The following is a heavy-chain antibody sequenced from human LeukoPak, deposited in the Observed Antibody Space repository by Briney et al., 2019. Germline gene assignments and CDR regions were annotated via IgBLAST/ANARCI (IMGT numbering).Heavy chain of an antibody. CDR2: IRGSGDDT. CDR1: GFTVSSNY. D-gene: IGHD1-26*01. V-gene: IGHV3-23*01. CDR3: AKDFVPRGGSYFPGFDY. J-gene: IGHJ4*02. Sequence: PGGSLRLSCAASGFTVSSNYMSWVRQAPGKGREWVSAIRGSGDDTYYADSVKGRFTISRDNSKNTLSLQMNSLRAEDTAVYYCAKDFVPRGGSYFPGFDYWGQGTLVIVSS.